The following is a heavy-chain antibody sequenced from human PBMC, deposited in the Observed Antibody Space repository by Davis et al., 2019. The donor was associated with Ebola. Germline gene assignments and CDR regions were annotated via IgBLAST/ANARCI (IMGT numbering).Heavy chain of an antibody. CDR2: IIPILGIA. Sequence: SAQIFCNASSGTISSYTISWVRQAPGQGLEWLGRIIPILGIANYAQKFQGRVTITADKSTRTAYMELSSLRSEDTAVYYCARRVGMAVAGKRPSWFDPWGQGTLVTVSS. CDR1: SGTISSYT. V-gene: IGHV1-69*02. J-gene: IGHJ5*02. CDR3: ARRVGMAVAGKRPSWFDP. D-gene: IGHD6-19*01.